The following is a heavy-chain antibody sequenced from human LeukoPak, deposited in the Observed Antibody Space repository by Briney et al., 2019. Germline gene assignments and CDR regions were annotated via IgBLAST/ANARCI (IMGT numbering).Heavy chain of an antibody. CDR1: GFTLSSYE. Sequence: GGSLRLSCAASGFTLSSYEMNWVRQAPGKGLEWVSYISSSGSTIYYADSVKGRFTISGDNAKNSLYLQMNSLRAEDTAVYYCAREGALTVTKDAFDIWGQGTMVTVSS. V-gene: IGHV3-48*03. CDR2: ISSSGSTI. CDR3: AREGALTVTKDAFDI. J-gene: IGHJ3*02. D-gene: IGHD4-17*01.